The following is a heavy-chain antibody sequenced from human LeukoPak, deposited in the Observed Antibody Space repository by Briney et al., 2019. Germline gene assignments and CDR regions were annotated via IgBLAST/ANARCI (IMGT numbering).Heavy chain of an antibody. D-gene: IGHD2-15*01. CDR3: ARESPYCTGGSCYDY. J-gene: IGHJ4*02. Sequence: SQTLSLTCAVSGGSISSGGYSWSWIRQPPGRGGEGIGYIYHSGSTYYNPSLKSRVTISVDTSKNQFSLKLSSVTAADTAVYYCARESPYCTGGSCYDYWGQGTLVTVSS. V-gene: IGHV4-30-2*01. CDR1: GGSISSGGYS. CDR2: IYHSGST.